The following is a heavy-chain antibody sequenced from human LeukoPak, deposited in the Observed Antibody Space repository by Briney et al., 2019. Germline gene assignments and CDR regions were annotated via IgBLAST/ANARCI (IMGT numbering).Heavy chain of an antibody. J-gene: IGHJ5*02. Sequence: PGGSLRLSCAASGFTFSSYAMSWVRQAPGKGLEWVSAISGSGGSTYYADSVKGRFTISRDNSKNTLYLQMNNLRAEDTAVYYCAKGYSTDQTPNWFDPWGQGTLVTVSS. CDR1: GFTFSSYA. CDR3: AKGYSTDQTPNWFDP. CDR2: ISGSGGST. V-gene: IGHV3-23*01. D-gene: IGHD6-13*01.